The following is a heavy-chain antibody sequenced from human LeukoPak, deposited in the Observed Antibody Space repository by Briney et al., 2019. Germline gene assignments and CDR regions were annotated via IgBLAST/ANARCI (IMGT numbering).Heavy chain of an antibody. Sequence: VASVKVSCKASGYTFTSYGIRWVRQAPGQGLEWMGWISAYNGNTNYAQKLQGRVTMTTDTSTSTAYMELRSLRSDDTAVYYCARDRVDTAMVTWYYYYGMDVWGQGTTVTVSS. CDR2: ISAYNGNT. V-gene: IGHV1-18*01. CDR1: GYTFTSYG. D-gene: IGHD5-18*01. CDR3: ARDRVDTAMVTWYYYYGMDV. J-gene: IGHJ6*02.